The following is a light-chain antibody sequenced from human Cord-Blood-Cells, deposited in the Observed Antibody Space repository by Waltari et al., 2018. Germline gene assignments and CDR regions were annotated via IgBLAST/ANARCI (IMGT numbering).Light chain of an antibody. Sequence: QSVLTQPPSASGTPGQRVTISCSGSSSNIGSNTVNWYQQLPGTAPKLLIYSNNRRHSGVPDRCSGSKSGTSASLAISGLQSEDEADYYCAAWDDSLNGWVFGGGTKLTVL. V-gene: IGLV1-44*01. CDR2: SNN. CDR1: SSNIGSNT. J-gene: IGLJ3*02. CDR3: AAWDDSLNGWV.